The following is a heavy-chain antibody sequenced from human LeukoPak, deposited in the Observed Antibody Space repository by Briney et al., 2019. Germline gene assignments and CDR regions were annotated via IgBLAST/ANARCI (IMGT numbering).Heavy chain of an antibody. D-gene: IGHD4-17*01. Sequence: GGSLRLSCAASGFTVSSNYMNWVRQAPGKGLEWVSVTNTGGTTYYADSVKGRFSISRDNSKNTLYLQMDKLRAEDTAVYYCVLTTVTTSIEFWGQGTLVTVSS. J-gene: IGHJ4*02. V-gene: IGHV3-66*01. CDR2: TNTGGTT. CDR1: GFTVSSNY. CDR3: VLTTVTTSIEF.